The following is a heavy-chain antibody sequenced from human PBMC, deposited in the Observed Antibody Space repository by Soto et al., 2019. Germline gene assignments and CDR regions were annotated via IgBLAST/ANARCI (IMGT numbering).Heavy chain of an antibody. J-gene: IGHJ6*02. CDR1: GYTFTSYG. CDR2: ISAYNGNT. CDR3: ARDRRGSGYYYYYYGMDV. D-gene: IGHD3-22*01. V-gene: IGHV1-18*01. Sequence: ASVKVSCKASGYTFTSYGISWVRQAPGQGLEWMGWISAYNGNTNYAQKLRGRVTMTTDTSTSTAYMELRSLRSDDTAVYYCARDRRGSGYYYYYYGMDVWGQGTTVTVS.